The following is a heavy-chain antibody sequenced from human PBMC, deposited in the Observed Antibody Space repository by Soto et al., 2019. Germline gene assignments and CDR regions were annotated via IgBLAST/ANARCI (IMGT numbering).Heavy chain of an antibody. Sequence: ASVKVSCKASGYTFASYGMSWVRQAPGQGPEWMGWISAYNGDTNYAQKFQGRVTLTTDTSTSTAYMELRSLRSEDTAVYFCAKSGYYWDAFDIWGQGTMVTVSS. J-gene: IGHJ3*02. CDR3: AKSGYYWDAFDI. CDR1: GYTFASYG. V-gene: IGHV1-18*01. D-gene: IGHD3-22*01. CDR2: ISAYNGDT.